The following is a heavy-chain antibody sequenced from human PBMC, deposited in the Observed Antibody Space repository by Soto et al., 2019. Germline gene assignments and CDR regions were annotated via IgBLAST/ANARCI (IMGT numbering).Heavy chain of an antibody. CDR2: INPSGGST. CDR3: ARRSSGYYQLYYFDY. D-gene: IGHD3-22*01. Sequence: ASVKVSCKASGYTFTSYYMHWARQAPGQGLEWMGIINPSGGSTSYAQKFQGRVTMTRDTSTSTVYMELSSLRSEDTAVYYCARRSSGYYQLYYFDYWGQGTLVTVSS. V-gene: IGHV1-46*01. J-gene: IGHJ4*02. CDR1: GYTFTSYY.